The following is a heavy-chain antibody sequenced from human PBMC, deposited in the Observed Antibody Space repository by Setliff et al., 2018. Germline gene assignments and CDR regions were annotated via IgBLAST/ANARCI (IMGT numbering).Heavy chain of an antibody. Sequence: PSETLSLTCTVSGGSITTSSYSWGWIRQPPGKGLEWIGNIYHSGTTYYNPSLKSRLTLSVDTSKNQFSLELNSVTAADAAIYYCARHFRSSKVQFLEYLTDYYFDSWGQGALVTVSS. CDR1: GGSITTSSYS. CDR2: IYHSGTT. J-gene: IGHJ4*02. V-gene: IGHV4-39*01. D-gene: IGHD3-3*01. CDR3: ARHFRSSKVQFLEYLTDYYFDS.